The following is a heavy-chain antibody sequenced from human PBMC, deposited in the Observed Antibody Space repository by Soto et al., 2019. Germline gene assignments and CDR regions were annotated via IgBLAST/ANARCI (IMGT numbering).Heavy chain of an antibody. CDR2: IYYSGST. CDR1: GGSISSSSYY. Sequence: SETLSLTCTVSGGSISSSSYYWGWIRQPPGKGLEWIGSIYYSGSTYYNPSLKSRVTISVDTSKNQFSLKLSSVTAADTAVYYCARRGKQWLRNWFDPWGQGTLVTVSS. CDR3: ARRGKQWLRNWFDP. D-gene: IGHD6-19*01. J-gene: IGHJ5*02. V-gene: IGHV4-39*01.